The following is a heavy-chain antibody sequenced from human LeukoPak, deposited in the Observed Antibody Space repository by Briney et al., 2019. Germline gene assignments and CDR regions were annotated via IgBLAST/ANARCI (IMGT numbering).Heavy chain of an antibody. D-gene: IGHD2-15*01. CDR3: ARERCSGGSCYSDYYMDV. CDR1: GGSISSYY. J-gene: IGHJ6*03. CDR2: IYTSGST. V-gene: IGHV4-4*07. Sequence: SETLSLTCTVSGGSISSYYWSWIRQPAGKGLEWIGRIYTSGSTNYNPSLKSRVTMSVDTSKNQFSLKLSSVTAADTAVYYCARERCSGGSCYSDYYMDVWGKGTTVTVSS.